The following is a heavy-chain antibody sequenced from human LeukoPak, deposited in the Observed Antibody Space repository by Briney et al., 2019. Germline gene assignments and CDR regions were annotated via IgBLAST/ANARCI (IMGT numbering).Heavy chain of an antibody. Sequence: GGALRLSCAASGVTFRSFEMNWGRQAPGKGLGCLSYISGDGTTIQYADSVKGRFTISRDNANNSLYLQMTSLRAEDTAVYYCAKSPGTTGWFDPWGQGTLVTVS. D-gene: IGHD1-1*01. V-gene: IGHV3-48*03. CDR1: GVTFRSFE. CDR2: ISGDGTTI. J-gene: IGHJ5*02. CDR3: AKSPGTTGWFDP.